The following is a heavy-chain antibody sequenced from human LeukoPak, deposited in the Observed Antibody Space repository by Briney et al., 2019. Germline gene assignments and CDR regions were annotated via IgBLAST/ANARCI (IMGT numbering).Heavy chain of an antibody. CDR2: IILIFGAA. V-gene: IGHV1-69*01. D-gene: IGHD1-26*01. CDR1: GGTFSSDA. J-gene: IGHJ4*02. CDR3: ATVYSGSYYFDY. Sequence: SVKVSCKASGGTFSSDAINWVRQAPGQGLEWMGGIILIFGAANYAQEFQGRVTITADESASTVYMEPSSLRSDDTAVYYCATVYSGSYYFDYWGQGTLVTVSS.